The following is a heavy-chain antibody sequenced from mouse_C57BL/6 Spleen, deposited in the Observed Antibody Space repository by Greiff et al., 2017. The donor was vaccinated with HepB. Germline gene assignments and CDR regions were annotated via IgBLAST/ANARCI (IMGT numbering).Heavy chain of an antibody. CDR1: GFTFSDYY. V-gene: IGHV5-16*01. J-gene: IGHJ4*01. Sequence: EVMLVESEGGLVQPGSSMKLSCTASGFTFSDYYMAWVRQVPEKGLEWVANINYDGSSTYYLDSLKSRFIISRDNAKNILYLQMSSLKSEDTATYYCARGWGDYWGQGTSVTVSS. D-gene: IGHD2-3*01. CDR2: INYDGSST. CDR3: ARGWGDY.